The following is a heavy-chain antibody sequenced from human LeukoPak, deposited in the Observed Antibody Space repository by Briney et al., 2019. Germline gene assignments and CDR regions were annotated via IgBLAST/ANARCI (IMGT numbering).Heavy chain of an antibody. CDR1: GYTFTGYY. CDR2: FDPEDGET. D-gene: IGHD2-21*02. CDR3: ATDSQGLWYFDL. J-gene: IGHJ2*01. V-gene: IGHV1-24*01. Sequence: ASVKVSCKASGYTFTGYYMHWVRQAPGKGLEWMGGFDPEDGETIYAQKFQGRVTMTEDTSTDTAYMELSSLRSEDTAVYYCATDSQGLWYFDLWGRGTLVTVSS.